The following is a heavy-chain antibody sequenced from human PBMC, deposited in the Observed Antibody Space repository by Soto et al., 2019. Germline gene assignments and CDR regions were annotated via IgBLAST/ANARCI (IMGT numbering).Heavy chain of an antibody. D-gene: IGHD5-12*01. CDR3: ARESDIVATYYFDY. CDR1: GFTFSSYW. Sequence: GGSLRLSCAASGFTFSSYWMHWVRQAPGKGLVWVSRINSDGSSTSYADSVKGRFTISRDNAKNTLYLQMNSLRAEDTAVYYCARESDIVATYYFDYLGQGTLVSVSS. V-gene: IGHV3-74*01. J-gene: IGHJ4*02. CDR2: INSDGSST.